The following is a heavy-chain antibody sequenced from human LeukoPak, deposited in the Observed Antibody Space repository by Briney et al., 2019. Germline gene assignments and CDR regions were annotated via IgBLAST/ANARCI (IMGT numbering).Heavy chain of an antibody. D-gene: IGHD5-18*01. CDR3: AKDLSWNTADR. V-gene: IGHV3-74*01. J-gene: IGHJ5*02. CDR1: GFTYTDYW. CDR2: INPDGTII. Sequence: AGSLRLSCVGSGFTYTDYWMHWFRQAPGKGPVWASRINPDGTIIDYADSVKGRFRISRDNAKNLLYLQMNGLRADDTAVYYCAKDLSWNTADRWGQGILVTVSS.